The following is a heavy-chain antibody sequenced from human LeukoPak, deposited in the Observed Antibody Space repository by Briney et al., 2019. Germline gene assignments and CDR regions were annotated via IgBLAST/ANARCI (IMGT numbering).Heavy chain of an antibody. CDR3: ARGSSGYYIGYFDY. Sequence: PGGSLRLSCAASGFTFSNYGMHWVRQAPGKGLEWVAFIRYDGTNKYYADSVKGRFTISRDNSKNTLYLQMNGLRAEDTAVYYCARGSSGYYIGYFDYWGQGTLVTVSS. CDR2: IRYDGTNK. J-gene: IGHJ4*02. CDR1: GFTFSNYG. V-gene: IGHV3-30*02. D-gene: IGHD3-22*01.